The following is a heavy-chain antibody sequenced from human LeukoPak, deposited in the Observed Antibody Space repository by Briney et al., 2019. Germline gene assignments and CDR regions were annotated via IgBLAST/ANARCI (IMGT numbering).Heavy chain of an antibody. D-gene: IGHD6-19*01. CDR2: ISWNSGII. CDR1: GFTFDDYA. J-gene: IGHJ5*01. CDR3: AKVAAYSSGWYDS. V-gene: IGHV3-9*01. Sequence: PGRSLRLSCAASGFTFDDYAMHWVRQVPGKGLDWVAGISWNSGIIVYADSVKGRFTICRDSAKNSLYLQMNSLRPEDTALYYCAKVAAYSSGWYDSWGQGTLVTVSS.